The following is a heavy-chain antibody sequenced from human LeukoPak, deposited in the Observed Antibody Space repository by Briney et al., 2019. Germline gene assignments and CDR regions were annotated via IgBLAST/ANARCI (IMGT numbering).Heavy chain of an antibody. D-gene: IGHD5-24*01. CDR1: GLTFRNYW. CDR3: VRDGDDYNFDY. V-gene: IGHV3-74*01. Sequence: GGSLRLSCAASGLTFRNYWMHWVRQAPGEGLVWVSRVKGDGSFADYADSVKGRFTISRDNAKNTLYIQMYSLRAEDTAAYYCVRDGDDYNFDYWGQGSLVTVSS. CDR2: VKGDGSFA. J-gene: IGHJ4*02.